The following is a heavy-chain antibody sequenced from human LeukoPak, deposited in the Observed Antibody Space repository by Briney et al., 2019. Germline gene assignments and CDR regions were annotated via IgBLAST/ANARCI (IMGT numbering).Heavy chain of an antibody. Sequence: PGGSLRLCCAASGFTFSSYWMHCVRRAPGKGLVWVSRIKSDGSYTSYADSVKGRFTISRDNANNMLYLQMNSLRVEDTAVYYCARAPRPEMATVKGDWGQGTLVTVSS. V-gene: IGHV3-74*01. D-gene: IGHD5-24*01. J-gene: IGHJ4*02. CDR1: GFTFSSYW. CDR2: IKSDGSYT. CDR3: ARAPRPEMATVKGD.